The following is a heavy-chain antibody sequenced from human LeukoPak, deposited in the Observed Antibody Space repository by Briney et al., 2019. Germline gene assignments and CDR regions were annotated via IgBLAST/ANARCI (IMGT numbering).Heavy chain of an antibody. V-gene: IGHV5-51*01. D-gene: IGHD5-18*01. CDR2: IYPGDSDT. CDR1: GYSFTSYW. J-gene: IGHJ5*02. CDR3: ARGYSYGYGFNWFDP. Sequence: GESLKISCKGSGYSFTSYWIGWVRQMPGKGLEWMGIIYPGDSDTRYSPSFQGQVTISADKSISTAYLQWSSLKASDTVMYYCARGYSYGYGFNWFDPWGQGTLVTVPS.